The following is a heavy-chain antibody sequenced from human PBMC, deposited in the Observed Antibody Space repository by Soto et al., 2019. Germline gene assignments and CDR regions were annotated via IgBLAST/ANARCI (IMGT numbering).Heavy chain of an antibody. CDR1: GDSISGYY. CDR2: IYYRGST. V-gene: IGHV4-59*01. Sequence: KPSETLSLTCTVSGDSISGYYWSWIRQAPGKGLEYIGYIYYRGSTNYNPSLKSRVTMSVDTSKNQFSLKVNSVTAEDTAVYYCAKEKFRRGPSPMYAMDLWGQGTTVTVSS. CDR3: AKEKFRRGPSPMYAMDL. D-gene: IGHD5-12*01. J-gene: IGHJ6*02.